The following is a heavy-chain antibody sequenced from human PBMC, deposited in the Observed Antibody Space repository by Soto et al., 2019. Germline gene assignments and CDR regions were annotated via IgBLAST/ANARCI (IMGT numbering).Heavy chain of an antibody. J-gene: IGHJ6*02. V-gene: IGHV6-1*01. D-gene: IGHD6-13*01. CDR3: AGQVVLGGYYYYGMDV. Sequence: PSQTLSLTCAISGDSVSSNSAAWNWIRPSPSRGLEWLGRTYYRSKWYNDYAVSVKSRITINPDTSKNQFSLQLNSVTPEDTAVYYCAGQVVLGGYYYYGMDVWGQGTTVTVSS. CDR2: TYYRSKWYN. CDR1: GDSVSSNSAA.